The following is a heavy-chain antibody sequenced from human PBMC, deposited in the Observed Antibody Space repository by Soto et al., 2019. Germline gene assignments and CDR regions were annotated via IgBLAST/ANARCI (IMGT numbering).Heavy chain of an antibody. J-gene: IGHJ4*02. CDR2: ISGSGSAT. V-gene: IGHV3-23*05. Sequence: GGSLRLSCAASGSTFTTYAMSWVRQAPGKGLEWVSGISGSGSATYEESVKGRLTVSRDNSKNKLYLQMNSMRAADTAVYYCAKSRYSCYYDRGGYYARALDQWGQGTLVTVSS. CDR1: GSTFTTYA. D-gene: IGHD3-22*01. CDR3: AKSRYSCYYDRGGYYARALDQ.